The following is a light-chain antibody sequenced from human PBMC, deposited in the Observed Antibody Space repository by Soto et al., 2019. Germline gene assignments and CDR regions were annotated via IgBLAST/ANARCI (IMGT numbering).Light chain of an antibody. V-gene: IGLV2-14*01. CDR2: DVS. J-gene: IGLJ2*01. CDR3: SSYTCSSALVV. CDR1: SSDVGGYNY. Sequence: QSALTQPASVSGSPGQSITISCTGTSSDVGGYNYVSWYQQHPGKAPKLMIYDVSNRPSGVANRFSGSKSGNTASLTISGLQAEDYADYNCSSYTCSSALVVFGGGTKLTVL.